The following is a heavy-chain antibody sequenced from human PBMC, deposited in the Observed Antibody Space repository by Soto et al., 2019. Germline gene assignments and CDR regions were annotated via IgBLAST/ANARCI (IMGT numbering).Heavy chain of an antibody. J-gene: IGHJ4*02. V-gene: IGHV4-59*08. CDR3: ARLGCSGGSCHPLYYFDY. D-gene: IGHD2-15*01. CDR1: GGSISSYY. Sequence: PSETLSLTCTVSGGSISSYYWSWIRQPPGKGLEWIGYIYYSGSTNYNPSLKSRVTISVDTSKNQFSLKLSSVTAADTAVYYCARLGCSGGSCHPLYYFDYWGQGTLVTVSS. CDR2: IYYSGST.